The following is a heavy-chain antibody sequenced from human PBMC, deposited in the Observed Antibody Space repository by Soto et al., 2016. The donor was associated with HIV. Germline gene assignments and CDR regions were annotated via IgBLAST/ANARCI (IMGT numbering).Heavy chain of an antibody. J-gene: IGHJ4*02. Sequence: EVQLVESGGGLVKPGESLRLSCAVSGLTFSNAWMSWVRQAPGKGLEWVGRIKSKSDGGTTDYAAFVKGRFNISRDDSKKXALSGHTHPQNRDAGVYYCTTGLSRRWADYWGQGTLVIVSS. CDR2: IKSKSDGGTT. V-gene: IGHV3-15*01. CDR1: GLTFSNAW. CDR3: TTGLSRRWADY. D-gene: IGHD3-16*01.